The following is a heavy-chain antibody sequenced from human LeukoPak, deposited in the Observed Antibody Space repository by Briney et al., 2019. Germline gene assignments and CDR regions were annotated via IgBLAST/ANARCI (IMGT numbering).Heavy chain of an antibody. CDR3: AREREGIRLGELSYSDY. CDR2: ISAYNGNT. J-gene: IGHJ4*02. CDR1: GYTFTSYG. Sequence: ASVKVSCKASGYTFTSYGISWVRQAPGQGLEWMGWISAYNGNTNYAQKLQGRVTMTTDTSTSTAYMELRSLRSDDTAVYHCAREREGIRLGELSYSDYWGQGTLVTVSS. D-gene: IGHD3-16*02. V-gene: IGHV1-18*01.